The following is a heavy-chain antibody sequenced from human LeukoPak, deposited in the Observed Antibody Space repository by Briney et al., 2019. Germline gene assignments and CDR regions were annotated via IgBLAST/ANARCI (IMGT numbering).Heavy chain of an antibody. CDR1: GGSFSGYY. CDR2: INHSGST. D-gene: IGHD4-23*01. J-gene: IGHJ4*02. CDR3: ARGGGNSGNDFDY. Sequence: ETLSLTCAVYGGSFSGYYWSWIRQPPGKGLEWIGEINHSGSTNYNPSLKSRVTISVDTSKNQFSLKLSSVTAADTAVYYCARGGGNSGNDFDYWGQGTLVTVSS. V-gene: IGHV4-34*01.